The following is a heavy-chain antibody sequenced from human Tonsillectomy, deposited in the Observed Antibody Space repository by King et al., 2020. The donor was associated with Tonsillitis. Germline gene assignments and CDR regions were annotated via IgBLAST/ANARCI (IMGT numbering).Heavy chain of an antibody. CDR2: INPNTGGT. CDR1: GYTFTGYY. CDR3: ARDAIVGPTAGSFES. J-gene: IGHJ4*02. D-gene: IGHD1-26*01. Sequence: QFQLVQSGAEVKKPGASVKVSCKASGYTFTGYYMHWVRQAPGQGLEWMGWINPNTGGTNYAQKFQGRVTMTRDTSISTAFMELSRLRSDDTAMYYCARDAIVGPTAGSFESWGQGTLVTVSS. V-gene: IGHV1-2*02.